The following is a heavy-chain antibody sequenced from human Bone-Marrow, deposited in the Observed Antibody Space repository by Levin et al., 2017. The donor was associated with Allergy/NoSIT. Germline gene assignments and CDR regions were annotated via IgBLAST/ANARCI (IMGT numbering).Heavy chain of an antibody. V-gene: IGHV3-74*01. J-gene: IGHJ5*02. CDR2: IQSNGKT. Sequence: GESLKISCAASGFTFSTYWMHWVRQAPGKGLVWVSRIQSNGKTNYADSVKGRFTISRDNAKNTLYLQMNSLTVEDTAVYYCARDRFYSDSGSNYSWFDAWGQGTLVTVSS. CDR1: GFTFSTYW. CDR3: ARDRFYSDSGSNYSWFDA. D-gene: IGHD3-10*01.